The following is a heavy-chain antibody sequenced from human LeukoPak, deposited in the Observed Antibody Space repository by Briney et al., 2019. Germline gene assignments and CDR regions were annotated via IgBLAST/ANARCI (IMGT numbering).Heavy chain of an antibody. V-gene: IGHV4-34*01. Sequence: SETLSLTCIVSGGSLRDTYWSWIRQSPGKGLEWIAEIKHGGSTNYNPSLKSRVTISADTSKNEISLQLNSVTPEDTAVYYCAREMGEDVDTAIGWFDPWGQGTLVTVSS. CDR1: GGSLRDTY. D-gene: IGHD5-18*01. CDR2: IKHGGST. CDR3: AREMGEDVDTAIGWFDP. J-gene: IGHJ5*02.